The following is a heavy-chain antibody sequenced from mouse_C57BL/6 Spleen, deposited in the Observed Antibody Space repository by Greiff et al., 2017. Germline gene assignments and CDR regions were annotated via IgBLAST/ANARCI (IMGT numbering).Heavy chain of an antibody. D-gene: IGHD4-1*01. Sequence: VQLQESGPELVKPGASVKISCKASGYAFSSSWMNWVKQRPGRGLEWIGRIYPGDGDTNYNGKFKGKATLTADKSSSTAYMQLSSLTSEDSAVYFCARDWDDFDYWGQGTTLTVSS. J-gene: IGHJ2*01. CDR2: IYPGDGDT. CDR1: GYAFSSSW. CDR3: ARDWDDFDY. V-gene: IGHV1-82*01.